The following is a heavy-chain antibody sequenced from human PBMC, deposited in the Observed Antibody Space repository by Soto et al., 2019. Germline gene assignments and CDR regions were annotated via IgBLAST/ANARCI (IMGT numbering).Heavy chain of an antibody. CDR1: GGSISSYY. D-gene: IGHD5-12*01. CDR2: ISYSGST. J-gene: IGHJ4*02. Sequence: SETLSLTCTVSGGSISSYYWSWIRQPPGKGLEWIGYISYSGSTNYNPSLKSRVTISVDTSKNQFSLKLSSVTAADTAVYYCARDRWRDGYNLYLDSWGQGTLVTVSS. CDR3: ARDRWRDGYNLYLDS. V-gene: IGHV4-59*01.